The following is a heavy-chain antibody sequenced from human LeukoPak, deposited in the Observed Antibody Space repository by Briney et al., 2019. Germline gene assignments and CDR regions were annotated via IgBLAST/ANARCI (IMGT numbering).Heavy chain of an antibody. CDR2: IYYSGST. J-gene: IGHJ4*02. D-gene: IGHD1-1*01. CDR3: ARIVGGTTAY. Sequence: SETLSLTCTVSGGSISSSSYYWGWIRHPPGKGLEWIGSIYYSGSTYYNPSLKSRVTISVDTSKNQFSLKLSSVTAADTAVYYCARIVGGTTAYWGQGTLVTVSS. CDR1: GGSISSSSYY. V-gene: IGHV4-39*07.